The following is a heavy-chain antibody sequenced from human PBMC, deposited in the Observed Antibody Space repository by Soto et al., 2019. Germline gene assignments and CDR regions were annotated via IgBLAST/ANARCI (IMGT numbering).Heavy chain of an antibody. CDR2: ISSSDSII. Sequence: GGSLRLSCAASGFTFSDYYMSWIRRAPGKGLEWVSYISSSDSIIYYSDSVKGRFIISRDNAKNSLYLQMNSLRAEDTAVYYCARDLGYYDSSGYFDYWGQGALVTVSS. D-gene: IGHD3-22*01. CDR1: GFTFSDYY. V-gene: IGHV3-11*01. J-gene: IGHJ4*02. CDR3: ARDLGYYDSSGYFDY.